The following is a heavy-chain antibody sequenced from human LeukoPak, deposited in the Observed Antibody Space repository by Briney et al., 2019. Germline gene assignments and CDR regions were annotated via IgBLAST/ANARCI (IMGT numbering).Heavy chain of an antibody. J-gene: IGHJ5*02. CDR3: ARGSGSDYYGSGSYYNWFDP. CDR1: GFTFSSYG. D-gene: IGHD3-10*01. Sequence: PGGSLRLSCAASGFTFSSYGMHWVRQAPGKGLEWVAVMPYDGSNKYYADSVKGRFTISRDNSKNTLYLQMNSLRSEDTAVYYCARGSGSDYYGSGSYYNWFDPWGQGTLVTVSS. V-gene: IGHV3-30*03. CDR2: MPYDGSNK.